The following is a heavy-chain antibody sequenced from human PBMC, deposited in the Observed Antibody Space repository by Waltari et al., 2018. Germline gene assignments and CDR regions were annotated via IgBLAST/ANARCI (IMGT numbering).Heavy chain of an antibody. Sequence: QLQLQESGPGLVKPSETLSLTCTVSGGSISSRSYYWGWIRPPPGTGLEWIGSIYYSGSTYYNPSLKSRVTISVDTSKNQFSLKLSSVTAADTAVYYCASQNYYDSSGYYYAYYYAGYFDYWGQGTLVTVSS. V-gene: IGHV4-39*01. CDR3: ASQNYYDSSGYYYAYYYAGYFDY. J-gene: IGHJ4*02. CDR2: IYYSGST. D-gene: IGHD3-22*01. CDR1: GGSISSRSYY.